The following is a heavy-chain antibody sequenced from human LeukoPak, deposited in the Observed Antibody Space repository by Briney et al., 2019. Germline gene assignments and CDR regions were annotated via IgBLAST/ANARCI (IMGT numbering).Heavy chain of an antibody. D-gene: IGHD3-22*01. CDR2: ISAYNGNT. CDR1: GYTFTSYG. J-gene: IGHJ6*02. CDR3: ARAFYDSSGYYSLLLLQDTYYYYYGMDV. Sequence: ASVKVSCKASGYTFTSYGISWVRQAPGQGLEWMGWISAYNGNTNYAQKLQGRVTMTTDTSTSTAYMELRSLRSDDTAVYYCARAFYDSSGYYSLLLLQDTYYYYYGMDVWGQGTTVTVSS. V-gene: IGHV1-18*01.